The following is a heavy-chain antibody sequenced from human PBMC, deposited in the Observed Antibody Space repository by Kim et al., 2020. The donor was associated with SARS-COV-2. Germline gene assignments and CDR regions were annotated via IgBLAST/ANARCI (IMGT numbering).Heavy chain of an antibody. Sequence: WYNDYAVSVKSRITINPDTSKNQFSLQLNSVTPEDTAVYYCARGNYGMDVWCQGTTVTVSS. CDR3: ARGNYGMDV. J-gene: IGHJ6*02. CDR2: WYN. V-gene: IGHV6-1*01.